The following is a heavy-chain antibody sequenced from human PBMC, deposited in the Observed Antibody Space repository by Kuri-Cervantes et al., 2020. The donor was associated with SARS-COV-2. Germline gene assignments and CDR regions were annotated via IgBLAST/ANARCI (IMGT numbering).Heavy chain of an antibody. D-gene: IGHD6-19*01. Sequence: SLKISCAASGFTFDDYAMHWVRQAPGKGLEWVSGISWNSGSLGYADSVKGRFTISRDNAKNSLYLQMNSLRAGDTAVYYCAREAVAGSNWFDPWGQGTLVTVSS. V-gene: IGHV3-9*01. CDR3: AREAVAGSNWFDP. CDR2: ISWNSGSL. J-gene: IGHJ5*02. CDR1: GFTFDDYA.